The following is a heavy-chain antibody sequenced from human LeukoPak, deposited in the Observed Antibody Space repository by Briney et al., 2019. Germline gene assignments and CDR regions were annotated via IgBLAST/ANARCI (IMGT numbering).Heavy chain of an antibody. CDR2: IYSGGST. J-gene: IGHJ4*02. D-gene: IGHD2-15*01. Sequence: GGSLRLSCAASGFTVSSNYMSWVRQAPGKGLEWVSVIYSGGSTYYADSVKGRFTISRDNSKNTLYLQMNSLRAEDTAVYYCAKFKGYCSGGTCFHFDYWGQGTLVTVSS. CDR1: GFTVSSNY. CDR3: AKFKGYCSGGTCFHFDY. V-gene: IGHV3-66*01.